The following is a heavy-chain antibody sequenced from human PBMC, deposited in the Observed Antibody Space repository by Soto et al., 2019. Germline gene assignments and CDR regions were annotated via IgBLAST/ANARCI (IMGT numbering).Heavy chain of an antibody. D-gene: IGHD3-10*01. CDR3: ATDPIPSYSGSYAYYFHY. V-gene: IGHV3-30*03. Sequence: QVQLVESGGGVVQPGRSLRLSCAASGFTFSSYGMHWVRQAPGKGLEWVADISYDGSNKYYADSVKGRFTISRDNSKNPLYLQINSLRAEDTAVYYCATDPIPSYSGSYAYYFHYCGQGTLVTVSS. CDR2: ISYDGSNK. CDR1: GFTFSSYG. J-gene: IGHJ4*02.